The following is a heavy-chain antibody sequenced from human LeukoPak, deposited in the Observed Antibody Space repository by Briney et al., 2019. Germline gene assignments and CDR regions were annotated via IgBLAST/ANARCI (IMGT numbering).Heavy chain of an antibody. CDR1: GFTFSNHG. Sequence: GAPVKVSFKASGFTFSNHGFSLVRPGPGQRLGLMGWISAYNGNTNYAQKLQGRVTMTTDTSTSTAYMELRSLRSDDTAVYYCARRTPVEYFQHWGQGTLVTVSS. J-gene: IGHJ1*01. D-gene: IGHD2-2*01. V-gene: IGHV1-18*01. CDR2: ISAYNGNT. CDR3: ARRTPVEYFQH.